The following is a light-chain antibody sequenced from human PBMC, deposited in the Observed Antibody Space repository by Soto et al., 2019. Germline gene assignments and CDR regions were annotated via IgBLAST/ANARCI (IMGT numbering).Light chain of an antibody. CDR3: QQYTPDSPWT. CDR1: QRISNW. CDR2: DAS. Sequence: DIQITHSPSTLSASVGDRVTITCRASQRISNWLAWYQQKLGKAPKLLIYDASSLESGVPSRFSGSGSGTEFTLTISSLQPDDFATYYCQQYTPDSPWTFGQGTKVDIK. V-gene: IGKV1-5*01. J-gene: IGKJ1*01.